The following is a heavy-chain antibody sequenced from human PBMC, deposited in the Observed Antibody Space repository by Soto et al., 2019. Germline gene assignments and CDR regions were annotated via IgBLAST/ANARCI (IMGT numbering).Heavy chain of an antibody. CDR1: GGSISSSSYY. CDR3: ARHLGYCSGGSCYASLFDY. J-gene: IGHJ4*02. CDR2: IYYSGST. Sequence: SETLSLTCTVSGGSISSSSYYWGWIRQPPGKGLEWIGSIYYSGSTYYNPSLKSRVTISVDTSKNQFSLKLSSVTAADTAVYYCARHLGYCSGGSCYASLFDYWGQGTLVTVSS. D-gene: IGHD2-15*01. V-gene: IGHV4-39*01.